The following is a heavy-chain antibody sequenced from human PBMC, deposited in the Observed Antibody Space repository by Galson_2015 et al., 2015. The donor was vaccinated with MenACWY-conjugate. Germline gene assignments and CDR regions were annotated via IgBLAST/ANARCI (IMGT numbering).Heavy chain of an antibody. V-gene: IGHV1-18*01. CDR1: GYTFTSYG. J-gene: IGHJ5*02. Sequence: VSCKASGYTFTSYGISWVRQAPGQGLEWMGWISAYNGNTNYAQKLQGRVTMTTDTSTSTAYMELRSLRSDDTAVYYCARDSVGATTGWFDPWGQGTLVTVSS. CDR2: ISAYNGNT. CDR3: ARDSVGATTGWFDP. D-gene: IGHD1-26*01.